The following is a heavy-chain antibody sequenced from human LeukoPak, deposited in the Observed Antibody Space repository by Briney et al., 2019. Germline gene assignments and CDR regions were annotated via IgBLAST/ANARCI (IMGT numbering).Heavy chain of an antibody. Sequence: ASVKVSCQASGYIFAGYYMHWVRQAPGQGLAWMGWINPDSGATNYAQNFQGRVTMTRDTSISTAYMELSSLRSDDTAVYYCARVDTAMVIKTDYWGQGTLVTVSS. CDR2: INPDSGAT. V-gene: IGHV1-2*02. CDR1: GYIFAGYY. CDR3: ARVDTAMVIKTDY. D-gene: IGHD5-18*01. J-gene: IGHJ4*02.